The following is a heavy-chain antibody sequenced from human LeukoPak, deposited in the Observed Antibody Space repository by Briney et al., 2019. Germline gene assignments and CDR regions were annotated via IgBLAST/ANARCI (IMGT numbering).Heavy chain of an antibody. D-gene: IGHD2-15*01. V-gene: IGHV4-59*01. Sequence: PSETLSLTCSVFNASISRYFWSWVRQPPGKGLEWIGYIYYTGCSNFNPSLRSRVTMSVDTSKNQFSLKLRSVTAADTALYYCAGGPGISTSGYWGQGALVTVSS. CDR3: AGGPGISTSGY. J-gene: IGHJ4*02. CDR2: IYYTGCS. CDR1: NASISRYF.